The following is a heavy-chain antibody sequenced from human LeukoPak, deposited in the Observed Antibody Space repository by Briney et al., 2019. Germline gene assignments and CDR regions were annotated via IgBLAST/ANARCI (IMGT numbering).Heavy chain of an antibody. CDR3: ARGGYYTLEYYYYMDV. CDR2: IYYSGGT. D-gene: IGHD3-3*01. CDR1: GGSISSYY. Sequence: SETLSLTRTVSGGSISSYYWSWIRQPPGKGLQWIGYIYYSGGTNYNPSLKSRVTILVDTAKNQFSLKLNSVTAADTAVYYCARGGYYTLEYYYYMDVWGKGTTVTVSS. V-gene: IGHV4-59*01. J-gene: IGHJ6*03.